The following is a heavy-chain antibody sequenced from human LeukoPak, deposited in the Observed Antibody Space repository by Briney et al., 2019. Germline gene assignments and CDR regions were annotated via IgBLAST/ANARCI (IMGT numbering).Heavy chain of an antibody. CDR2: INPNSGGT. J-gene: IGHJ4*02. CDR1: GYTFTGYY. Sequence: ASVKVSCKASGYTFTGYYMHWVRQAPGQGLEWMGRINPNSGGTNYAQKFQGRVTMTRDTSISTAYMELSRLISDDTAVDYCARERLRDFWSGYSAWGQGTLVTVSS. V-gene: IGHV1-2*06. CDR3: ARERLRDFWSGYSA. D-gene: IGHD3-3*01.